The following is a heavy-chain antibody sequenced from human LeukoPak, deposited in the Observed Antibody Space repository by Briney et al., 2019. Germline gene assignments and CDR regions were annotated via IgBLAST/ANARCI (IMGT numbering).Heavy chain of an antibody. V-gene: IGHV4-39*07. Sequence: SETLSLTCTVSGGSISSSSYYWGWVRQPPGKGLEWIGSIYHSGSTYYNPSLKSRVTISVDTSKNQFSLKLSSVTAADTAVYYCARVEAADWGQGTLVTVSS. CDR2: IYHSGST. CDR3: ARVEAAD. J-gene: IGHJ4*02. D-gene: IGHD2-15*01. CDR1: GGSISSSSYY.